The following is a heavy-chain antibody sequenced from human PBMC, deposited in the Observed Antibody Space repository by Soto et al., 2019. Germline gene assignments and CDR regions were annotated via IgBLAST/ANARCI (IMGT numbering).Heavy chain of an antibody. CDR3: ARRGSGSYYDY. V-gene: IGHV3-23*01. J-gene: IGHJ4*02. CDR1: GFTFRSYA. Sequence: EVQLLESGGGLVQPGGPLRLSCAASGFTFRSYAMSWVRQAPVKGLEWVSGICGSGGSTYYADSVKGRFTISRDNSKNTLYLQMNSLRGEDTAVYYCARRGSGSYYDYWGQGTLVTVSS. CDR2: ICGSGGST. D-gene: IGHD1-26*01.